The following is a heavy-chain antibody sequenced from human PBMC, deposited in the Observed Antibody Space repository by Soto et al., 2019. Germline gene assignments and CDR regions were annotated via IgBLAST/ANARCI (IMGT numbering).Heavy chain of an antibody. J-gene: IGHJ4*02. CDR3: ARGLYYSSSWYYFDY. CDR1: GGSFSGYY. CDR2: INHSGST. D-gene: IGHD6-13*01. V-gene: IGHV4-34*01. Sequence: QVQLQQWGAGLLKPSETLSLTCAVYGGSFSGYYWSWIRQPPGNGLEWIGEINHSGSTNYNPSLKTRVTISVDTSKNQFSLKLSSVTAADTAVYYCARGLYYSSSWYYFDYWGQGTLVTVSS.